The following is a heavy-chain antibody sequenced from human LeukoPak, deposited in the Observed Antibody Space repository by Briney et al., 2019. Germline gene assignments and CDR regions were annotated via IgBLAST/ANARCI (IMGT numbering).Heavy chain of an antibody. J-gene: IGHJ4*02. D-gene: IGHD3-22*01. Sequence: GGSLRLSRVPSGFTFSSYWMSWVRQAPGKGLEWVANIKQDGSEKYYVGSVKGRFIISRGNAKNSLYLQMNSLRAEDTAVYYCARAMEPYYDSNGCDYWGQGTPVTVSS. CDR1: GFTFSSYW. CDR2: IKQDGSEK. V-gene: IGHV3-7*01. CDR3: ARAMEPYYDSNGCDY.